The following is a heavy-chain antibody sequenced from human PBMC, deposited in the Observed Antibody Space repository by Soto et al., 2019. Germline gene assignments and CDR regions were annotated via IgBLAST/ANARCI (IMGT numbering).Heavy chain of an antibody. CDR1: GFTFSSYE. CDR2: ISSSGSTI. Sequence: GGSLRLSCAASGFTFSSYEMNWVRQAPGKGLEWVSYISSSGSTIYYADSVKGRFTISRDNAKNSLFLQMNSLRAEDTAVYYCARIPGYCSGGSCYLWYYYGMDVWGQGTTVTVSS. V-gene: IGHV3-48*03. D-gene: IGHD2-15*01. J-gene: IGHJ6*02. CDR3: ARIPGYCSGGSCYLWYYYGMDV.